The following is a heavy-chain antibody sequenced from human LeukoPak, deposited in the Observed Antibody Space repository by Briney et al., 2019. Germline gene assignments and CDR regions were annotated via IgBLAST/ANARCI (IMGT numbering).Heavy chain of an antibody. V-gene: IGHV4-59*01. Sequence: GSLRLSCAASGFTFSSYAMSWVRQAPGKGLEWIGYIYYSGSTNYNPSLKSRVTISVDTSKNQFSLKLSSVTAADTAVYYCARAYYDSSGFYYYYMDVWGKGTTVTVSS. CDR1: GFTFSSYA. J-gene: IGHJ6*03. D-gene: IGHD3-22*01. CDR3: ARAYYDSSGFYYYYMDV. CDR2: IYYSGST.